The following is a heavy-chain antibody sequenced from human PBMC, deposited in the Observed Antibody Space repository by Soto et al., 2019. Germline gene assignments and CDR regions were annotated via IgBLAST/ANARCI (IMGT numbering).Heavy chain of an antibody. Sequence: EVQLSESGGGLEQPGGSLRLSCAASGFTFSDYAMRWVRQAPGKGLEWVSSITGSGADTYYADSVKGRFTISRDNSKKTLYLQMNSLRAEDTAVYYCVRKLLSGVTIGFYGMDVWGQGTTVSVSS. CDR1: GFTFSDYA. CDR3: VRKLLSGVTIGFYGMDV. D-gene: IGHD2-15*01. CDR2: ITGSGADT. V-gene: IGHV3-23*01. J-gene: IGHJ6*02.